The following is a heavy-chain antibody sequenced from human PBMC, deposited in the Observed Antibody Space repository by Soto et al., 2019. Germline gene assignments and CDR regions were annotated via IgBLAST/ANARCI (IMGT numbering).Heavy chain of an antibody. J-gene: IGHJ4*02. CDR3: ARGSDGSGSYEGY. D-gene: IGHD3-10*01. CDR1: GGSISSYY. V-gene: IGHV4-59*01. CDR2: IYYSGST. Sequence: SETLSLTCTVSGGSISSYYWSWIRQPPGKGLEWIGYIYYSGSTNYNPSLKSRVTISVDTSKNQFSLKLSSVTAADTAVYYCARGSDGSGSYEGYWGQGTLVTVSS.